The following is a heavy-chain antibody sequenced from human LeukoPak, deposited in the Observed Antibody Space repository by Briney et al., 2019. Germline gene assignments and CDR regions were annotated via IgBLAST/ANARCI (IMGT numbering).Heavy chain of an antibody. CDR3: ARVGLYCSSTSCYSPPNWFDP. CDR1: GYTFTGYY. D-gene: IGHD2-2*02. V-gene: IGHV1-2*02. Sequence: EASVKVSCKASGYTFTGYYMHWVRQAPGQGLEWMGWINPNSGGTNYAQKFQGRVTKTRDTSISTAYMELSRLRSDDTAVYYCARVGLYCSSTSCYSPPNWFDPWGQGTLVTVSS. J-gene: IGHJ5*02. CDR2: INPNSGGT.